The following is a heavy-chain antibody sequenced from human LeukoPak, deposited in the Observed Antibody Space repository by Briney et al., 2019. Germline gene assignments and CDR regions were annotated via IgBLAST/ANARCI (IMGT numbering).Heavy chain of an antibody. CDR2: IYPGDSDT. D-gene: IGHD1-26*01. CDR1: GYSFTTYW. V-gene: IGHV5-51*01. J-gene: IGHJ3*02. CDR3: ARHASAWELLRLDI. Sequence: GESLKISCRGSGYSFTTYWIGWVRQMPGKGLEWMGIIYPGDSDTRYSPSFQGQVTISADKSISTAYLQWSSLKASDTAMYYCARHASAWELLRLDIWGQGTMVTVSS.